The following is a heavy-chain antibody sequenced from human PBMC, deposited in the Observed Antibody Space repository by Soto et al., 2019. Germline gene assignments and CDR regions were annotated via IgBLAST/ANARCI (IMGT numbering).Heavy chain of an antibody. CDR3: ARQGWEVVRKYYYYYGMDV. D-gene: IGHD1-26*01. CDR1: GGSINSSNW. J-gene: IGHJ6*02. V-gene: IGHV4-4*02. CDR2: IYHSGST. Sequence: QVQLQESGPGLAKPSGTLSLTCAVSGGSINSSNWWSWVRQSPGKGLEWIGEIYHSGSTNYNPSLKSRVTISVDRSKNQFSLRLNSVTAADTAVYYCARQGWEVVRKYYYYYGMDVWGQGTTVTVSS.